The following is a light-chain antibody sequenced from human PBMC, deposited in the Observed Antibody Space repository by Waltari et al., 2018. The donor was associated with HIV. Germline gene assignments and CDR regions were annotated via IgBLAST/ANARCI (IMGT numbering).Light chain of an antibody. CDR3: HQYNKWPRGT. CDR2: GAS. CDR1: QSVGSY. V-gene: IGKV3-15*01. Sequence: VMTQSPATLSVSPGGRETLSCRASQSVGSYLAWYQQKPGQAPRLLIYGASTRATGIPTRFSGSGSGTEFTLTISSLQSEDFAVYYCHQYNKWPRGTFGGGTKVEV. J-gene: IGKJ4*01.